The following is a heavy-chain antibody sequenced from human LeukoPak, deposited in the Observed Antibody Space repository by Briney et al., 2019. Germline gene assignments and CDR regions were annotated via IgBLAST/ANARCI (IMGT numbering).Heavy chain of an antibody. CDR1: GYTFTGYY. CDR3: ARDRWAGSGWYGGGYYYYMDV. D-gene: IGHD6-19*01. V-gene: IGHV1-2*02. CDR2: INPNSGGT. J-gene: IGHJ6*03. Sequence: ASVKVSYKASGYTFTGYYMHWVRQAPGQGLEWMGWINPNSGGTNYAQNFQGRVTMTRDTSISTAYMELSSLRSEDTAVYYCARDRWAGSGWYGGGYYYYMDVWGKGTTVTISS.